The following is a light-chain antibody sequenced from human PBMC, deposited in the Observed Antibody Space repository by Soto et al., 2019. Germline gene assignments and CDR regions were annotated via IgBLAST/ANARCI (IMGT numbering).Light chain of an antibody. V-gene: IGKV3-20*01. CDR2: GAS. Sequence: ESVLTQSPGTLSLSPGERATLACRASQRVSSSYLAGYQQKPGQAPRLLIYGASSRATGIPDRFSGSGSGTDFTLTISSMEPEDFAVYYCHQYASSRLLTFGGGTKVE. CDR3: HQYASSRLLT. CDR1: QRVSSSY. J-gene: IGKJ4*01.